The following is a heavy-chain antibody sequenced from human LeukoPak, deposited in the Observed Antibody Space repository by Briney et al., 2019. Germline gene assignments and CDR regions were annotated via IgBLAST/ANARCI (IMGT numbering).Heavy chain of an antibody. CDR2: TYYRSKWFF. V-gene: IGHV6-1*01. D-gene: IGHD7-27*01. J-gene: IGHJ5*02. CDR3: ARDLRTYMGINWFDP. CDR1: GDSVSRGGAA. Sequence: SQTLSLTCAISGDSVSRGGAAWNWIRQSPSRGLEWLGRTYYRSKWFFDYAVSIKGRITITPDTSKNHFTLHLSSVTPEDTAIYFCARDLRTYMGINWFDPWGQGTLVTVSS.